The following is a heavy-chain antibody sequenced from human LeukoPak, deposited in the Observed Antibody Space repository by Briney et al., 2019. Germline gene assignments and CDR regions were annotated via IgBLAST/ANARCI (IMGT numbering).Heavy chain of an antibody. Sequence: PSETLSPTCAVSADSFSSHYWTWIRQPPGKGLEWIGYISYIGSTNYNPSLKSRVTISIDTSKNQFSPKLRSVTAADTAVYYCARDLVTVTKGFDIWGQGTMVSVSS. V-gene: IGHV4-59*11. CDR1: ADSFSSHY. D-gene: IGHD4-17*01. CDR3: ARDLVTVTKGFDI. J-gene: IGHJ3*02. CDR2: ISYIGST.